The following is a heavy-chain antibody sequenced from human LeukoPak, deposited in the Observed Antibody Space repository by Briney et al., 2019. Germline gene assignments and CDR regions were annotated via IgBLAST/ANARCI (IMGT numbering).Heavy chain of an antibody. J-gene: IGHJ4*02. Sequence: PSETLSLTCTVSGDSISSYYWNWIRQPPGKGLEWIGYIYYSGSTNYNPSLKSRVTISVDTSKNQFSLKLSSVTAADTAVYYCAKAHCSSTSCSPGYFDYWGQGTLVTVSS. D-gene: IGHD2-2*01. CDR3: AKAHCSSTSCSPGYFDY. CDR1: GDSISSYY. CDR2: IYYSGST. V-gene: IGHV4-59*01.